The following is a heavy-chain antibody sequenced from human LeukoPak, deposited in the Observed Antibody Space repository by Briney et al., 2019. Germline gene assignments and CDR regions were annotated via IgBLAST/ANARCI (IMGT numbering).Heavy chain of an antibody. J-gene: IGHJ5*02. D-gene: IGHD3-10*01. CDR3: ARGGSGSYFSWLDP. Sequence: ASVKVSCKASGYTFTGYYIHWVRQAPGQGLECMGWINPNSGGTNYAQKFQGRVTLTRDTSISTAYMELSRLRSDDTAVYYCARGGSGSYFSWLDPWGQGTLVTVSS. CDR1: GYTFTGYY. V-gene: IGHV1-2*02. CDR2: INPNSGGT.